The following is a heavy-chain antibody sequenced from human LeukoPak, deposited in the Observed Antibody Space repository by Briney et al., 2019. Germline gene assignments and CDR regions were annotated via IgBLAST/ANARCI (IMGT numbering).Heavy chain of an antibody. J-gene: IGHJ5*02. CDR2: IYTSGST. D-gene: IGHD3-3*01. Sequence: SETLSLTCAVYGGSFSGYYWSWIRQPAGKGLEWIGRIYTSGSTNYNPSLKSRVAISVDTSKNQFSLKLSSVTAADTAVYYCARAYGHLEWLSHNWFDPWGQGTLVTVSS. V-gene: IGHV4-59*10. CDR1: GGSFSGYY. CDR3: ARAYGHLEWLSHNWFDP.